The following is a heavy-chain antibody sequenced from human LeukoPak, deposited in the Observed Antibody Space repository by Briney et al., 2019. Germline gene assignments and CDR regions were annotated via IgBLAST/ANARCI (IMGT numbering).Heavy chain of an antibody. CDR2: FYNSGST. V-gene: IGHV4-4*07. CDR3: AKPQVLLWFGELAY. CDR1: GGSISSYY. D-gene: IGHD3-10*01. Sequence: PSETLSLTCTVSGGSISSYYWSWTRQPAGKGLEWIGRFYNSGSTNYSPSLKSRVTMSVDTSRNRFSLNLSSVTAADTAVYYCAKPQVLLWFGELAYWGQGTLVTVSS. J-gene: IGHJ4*02.